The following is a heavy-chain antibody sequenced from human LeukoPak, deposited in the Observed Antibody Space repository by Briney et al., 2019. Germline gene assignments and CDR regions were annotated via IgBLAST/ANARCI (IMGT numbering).Heavy chain of an antibody. V-gene: IGHV4-34*01. CDR3: ARVYVTVVRGRWFDP. J-gene: IGHJ5*02. CDR1: GGSLSGYS. Sequence: SETLSLTCAVYGGSLSGYSWTWIRQPPGKGLEWIGEINHSGSTNYNASLTSRVIISADTSQNQFSLKLTSVTVADTAVYYCARVYVTVVRGRWFDPWGQGTLGTVSS. D-gene: IGHD3-10*01. CDR2: INHSGST.